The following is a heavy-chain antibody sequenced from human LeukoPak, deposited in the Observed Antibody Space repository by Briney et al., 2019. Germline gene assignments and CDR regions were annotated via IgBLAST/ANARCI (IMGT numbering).Heavy chain of an antibody. CDR3: AKCSITMIVNGPFDL. Sequence: GGSLRLSCAASGFTFSSYSMNWVRQAPGKGLEWVSAISGSGGSTYYADSVKGRFTISRDNSKNTLYLQMNSLRAEDTAVYYCAKCSITMIVNGPFDLWGRGTLVTVSS. CDR1: GFTFSSYS. V-gene: IGHV3-23*01. J-gene: IGHJ2*01. CDR2: ISGSGGST. D-gene: IGHD3-22*01.